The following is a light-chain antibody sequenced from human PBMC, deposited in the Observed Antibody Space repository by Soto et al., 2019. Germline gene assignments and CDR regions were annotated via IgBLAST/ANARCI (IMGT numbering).Light chain of an antibody. J-gene: IGLJ2*01. CDR2: EVD. CDR1: SSDFENYNL. V-gene: IGLV2-23*02. Sequence: QSALTQSASVSGSPGQSITISCTGTSSDFENYNLVSWYQHLPCKAPKLIIYEVDKRPSGISNRFSGTKSGSTATLTISGLHPEDEALYYCSSYSSVDISVIFGGGTKLTVL. CDR3: SSYSSVDISVI.